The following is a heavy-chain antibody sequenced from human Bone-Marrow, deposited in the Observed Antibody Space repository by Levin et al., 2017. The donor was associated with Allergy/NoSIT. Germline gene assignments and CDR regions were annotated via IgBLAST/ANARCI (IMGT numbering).Heavy chain of an antibody. J-gene: IGHJ4*02. CDR2: TRSKAHGYTT. CDR1: GFTLSDYY. Sequence: GGSLRLSCAASGFTLSDYYMDWVRQAPGKGLEWVGRTRSKAHGYTTDYAASVRGRFTISRDDSKNSLYLQMNSLKTEDTAVYYCTTASQTAFDFWGQGTLVTVSS. V-gene: IGHV3-72*01. CDR3: TTASQTAFDF.